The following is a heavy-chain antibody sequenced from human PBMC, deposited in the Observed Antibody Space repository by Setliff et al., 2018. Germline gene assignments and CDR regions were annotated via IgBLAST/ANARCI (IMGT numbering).Heavy chain of an antibody. D-gene: IGHD2-15*01. Sequence: GGSLRLSCAASGFTFGTYSMSWVRQAPGKGLEWVSAISGDSEYIYYRDSVKGRFTISRDNSKNTLYLQMNSLRPEDTAVYYCARTCSGSGCYAGLESWGQGTPVTVSS. CDR2: ISGDSEYI. V-gene: IGHV3-23*01. J-gene: IGHJ4*02. CDR1: GFTFGTYS. CDR3: ARTCSGSGCYAGLES.